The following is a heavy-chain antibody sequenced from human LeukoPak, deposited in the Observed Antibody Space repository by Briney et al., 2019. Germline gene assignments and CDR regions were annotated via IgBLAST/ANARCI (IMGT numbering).Heavy chain of an antibody. CDR1: GFTFSIYW. Sequence: GGSLRLSCAASGFTFSIYWVHWVRHAPGKGLVWVSSINSDGSTTSYADSVKGRFTISRDNAKNTLYLQMNTLRAEDTAVYYCASLDYWGQGTPVTVSS. CDR2: INSDGSTT. J-gene: IGHJ4*02. CDR3: ASLDY. V-gene: IGHV3-74*01.